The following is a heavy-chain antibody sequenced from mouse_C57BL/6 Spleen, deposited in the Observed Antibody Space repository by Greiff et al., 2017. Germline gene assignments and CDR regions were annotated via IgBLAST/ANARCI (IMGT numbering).Heavy chain of an antibody. J-gene: IGHJ2*01. D-gene: IGHD2-1*01. Sequence: QVQLQQPGAELVKPGASVKLSCKASGYTFTSYWMQWVKQRPGQGLEWIGEIDPPDGYTNYNQKFKGKATLTVDTFSSTAYMQLSSLTSEDSAVYYGARWNYYGNYCFDYWGQGTTLTVSS. CDR2: IDPPDGYT. CDR3: ARWNYYGNYCFDY. V-gene: IGHV1-50*01. CDR1: GYTFTSYW.